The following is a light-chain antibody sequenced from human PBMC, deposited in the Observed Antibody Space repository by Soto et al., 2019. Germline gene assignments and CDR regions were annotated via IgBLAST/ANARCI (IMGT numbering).Light chain of an antibody. CDR2: QAS. Sequence: DIQMTQSPSTLSATVGDRVTVTCRASQSINTWLAWYQQKPGKAPKLLIYQASSLESGVPSRFSGSVSGTEFTLTISSLQPDDFATYYCQQYSSYVWTFGQGTKVDIK. CDR3: QQYSSYVWT. V-gene: IGKV1-5*03. J-gene: IGKJ1*01. CDR1: QSINTW.